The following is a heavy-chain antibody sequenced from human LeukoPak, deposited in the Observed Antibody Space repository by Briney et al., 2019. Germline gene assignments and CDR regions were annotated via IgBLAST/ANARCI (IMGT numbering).Heavy chain of an antibody. CDR2: IRSKGYGGTT. CDR3: TRGPTGRWLYYGMDV. V-gene: IGHV3-49*04. D-gene: IGHD5-24*01. CDR1: GFTFGDHA. J-gene: IGHJ6*02. Sequence: GRSLRLSCITSGFTFGDHAMSWVRQAPGKGLDWAGFIRSKGYGGTTEYAASVKGRFTISRDDSKSIAYLQMNSLKSEDTAVYYCTRGPTGRWLYYGMDVWGQGTTVIVSS.